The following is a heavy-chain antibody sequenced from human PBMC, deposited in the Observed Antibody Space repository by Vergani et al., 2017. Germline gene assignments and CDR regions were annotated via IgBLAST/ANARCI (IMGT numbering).Heavy chain of an antibody. CDR2: INHSGST. V-gene: IGHV4-34*01. J-gene: IGHJ6*03. CDR1: GGSFSGYY. Sequence: QVQLQQWGAGLLKPSETLSLTCAVYGGSFSGYYWSWIRQPPGKGLEWIGEINHSGSTNYNPSLKSRVTISVDTSKNQFSLKLSSVTAADTAVYYCARGRRVKGCYAASYYYYYMDVWGKGTTVTVSS. D-gene: IGHD2-15*01. CDR3: ARGRRVKGCYAASYYYYYMDV.